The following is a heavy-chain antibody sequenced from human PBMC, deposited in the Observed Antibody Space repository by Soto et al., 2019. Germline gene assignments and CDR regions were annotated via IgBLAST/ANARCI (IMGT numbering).Heavy chain of an antibody. CDR1: GFTFSDYY. J-gene: IGHJ6*02. Sequence: PGGSLRLSCAASGFTFSDYYMSWIRQAPGKGLEWVSYISNSGSTKFYADSVTGRFTISRDNAKNSLHLQMNSLRVDDTAVYFCARGTGWENGLSTFYAMGVWGQGTTVTVSS. V-gene: IGHV3-11*01. CDR2: ISNSGSTK. CDR3: ARGTGWENGLSTFYAMGV. D-gene: IGHD1-26*01.